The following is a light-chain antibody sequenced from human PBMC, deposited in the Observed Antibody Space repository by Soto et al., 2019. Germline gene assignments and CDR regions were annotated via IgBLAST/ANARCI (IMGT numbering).Light chain of an antibody. Sequence: QSALTQPPSASWSPGQSVTISCTGTKNDIGVYDFVSWYQHHPGKAPRLIIYEVVQRPSGVPDRFSGSKSGNTASLTVSGLQAEDEADYFCKSYAGSNTYVFGSGTKLTVL. CDR3: KSYAGSNTYV. J-gene: IGLJ1*01. CDR1: KNDIGVYDF. CDR2: EVV. V-gene: IGLV2-8*01.